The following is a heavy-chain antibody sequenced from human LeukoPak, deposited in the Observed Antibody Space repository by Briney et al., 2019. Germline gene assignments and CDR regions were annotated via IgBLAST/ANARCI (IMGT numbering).Heavy chain of an antibody. CDR3: ARXHSGSLQRLVGFDI. CDR2: ISSASDYV. V-gene: IGHV3-21*01. Sequence: GESLRLSRAASGFSFIKYSMNWVRQAPGRGLEWVSSISSASDYVYYGGSLRGRFTASRDNAKNSLYLQMNSLRAEDTAVYYCARXHSGSLQRLVGFDICGQGTMVTVSS. J-gene: IGHJ3*02. CDR1: GFSFIKYS. D-gene: IGHD1-26*01.